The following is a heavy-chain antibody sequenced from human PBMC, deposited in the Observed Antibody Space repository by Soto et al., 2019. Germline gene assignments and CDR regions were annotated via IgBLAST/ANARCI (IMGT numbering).Heavy chain of an antibody. CDR2: IYYSGST. CDR1: GGSISSYY. D-gene: IGHD2-2*01. J-gene: IGHJ6*03. Sequence: SETLSLTCTVSGGSISSYYWSWIRQPPGKGLEWIGYIYYSGSTNYNPSLKSRVTISVDTSKNQFSLKLSSVTAADTAVYYCARRDIVVVPAAMPGLYYYYHYMDVWGKGTKVTVSS. V-gene: IGHV4-59*08. CDR3: ARRDIVVVPAAMPGLYYYYHYMDV.